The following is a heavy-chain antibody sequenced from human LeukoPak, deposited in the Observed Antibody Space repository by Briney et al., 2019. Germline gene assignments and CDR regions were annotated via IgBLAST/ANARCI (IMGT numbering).Heavy chain of an antibody. J-gene: IGHJ4*02. Sequence: TSETLSLTCTVSGGSISSSSYYWGWIRQPPGKGLEWIGSIYYSGSTYYNPSLKSRVTISVDTSKNQFSLKLSSVTAADTAVYYCARGDTVTLLEYWGQGTLVTVSS. CDR1: GGSISSSSYY. CDR3: ARGDTVTLLEY. V-gene: IGHV4-39*07. D-gene: IGHD4-17*01. CDR2: IYYSGST.